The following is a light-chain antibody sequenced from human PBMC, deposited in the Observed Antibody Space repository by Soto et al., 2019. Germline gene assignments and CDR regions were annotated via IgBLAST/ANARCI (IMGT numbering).Light chain of an antibody. J-gene: IGLJ2*01. CDR2: EVT. CDR3: TSYAGSNAVI. V-gene: IGLV2-8*01. CDR1: SSDVCGYNY. Sequence: QSALTQPPSASGSPGQSVTISCTGTSSDVCGYNYVSWYQQRPGRAPNLLIYEVTKRPSGVPDRFSGSKSGNTASLTVSGLQTEDEADYYCTSYAGSNAVIFGGGTKLTVL.